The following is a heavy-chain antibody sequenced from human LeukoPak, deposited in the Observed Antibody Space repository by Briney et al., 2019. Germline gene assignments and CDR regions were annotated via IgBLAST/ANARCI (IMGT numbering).Heavy chain of an antibody. CDR1: GGSISSYY. CDR2: IYYSGST. D-gene: IGHD5-18*01. Sequence: SETLSLTCTVSGGSISSYYWSWFRQPPGKGLEWIGYIYYSGSTNYNPSLKSRVTISVDTSKNQFSLKLSSVTAADTTVYYCATRGYSYALDAFDIWGQGTMVTVSX. J-gene: IGHJ3*02. CDR3: ATRGYSYALDAFDI. V-gene: IGHV4-59*01.